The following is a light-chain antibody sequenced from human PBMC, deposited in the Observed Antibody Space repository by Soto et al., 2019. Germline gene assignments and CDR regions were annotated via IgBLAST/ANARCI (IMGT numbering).Light chain of an antibody. CDR3: VLYMGSGVGV. CDR2: STS. Sequence: QTVVTQEPSFSVSPGGTVTLTCGLSSGSVSTNYYPTWYQQTPGQAPRTLIYSTSTPSSGVPDRFSGYILGNKAALTITGAQADDESHYYCVLYMGSGVGVFGGGTKLTVL. CDR1: SGSVSTNYY. J-gene: IGLJ3*02. V-gene: IGLV8-61*01.